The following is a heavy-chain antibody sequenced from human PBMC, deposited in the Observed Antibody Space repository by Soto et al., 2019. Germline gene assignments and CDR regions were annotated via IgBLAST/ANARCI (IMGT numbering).Heavy chain of an antibody. Sequence: QVPLVESGGGVVQPGRSLRLSCAASGFTFSSYGMHWVRQAPGKGLEWVAVIWYDGSNKYYADSVKGRFTISRDNSKNTLYLKMNSLRAEDTAAYYCARDGYCSGGSCYSVPVFDYWGQGTLVTVSS. CDR3: ARDGYCSGGSCYSVPVFDY. V-gene: IGHV3-33*01. D-gene: IGHD2-15*01. CDR2: IWYDGSNK. J-gene: IGHJ4*02. CDR1: GFTFSSYG.